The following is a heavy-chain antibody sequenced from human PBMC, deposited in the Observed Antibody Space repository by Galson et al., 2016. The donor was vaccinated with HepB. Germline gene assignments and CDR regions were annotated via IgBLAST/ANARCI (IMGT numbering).Heavy chain of an antibody. J-gene: IGHJ5*02. CDR2: IHQSGSS. CDR1: GVSFSGYY. Sequence: SETLSLTCGLSGVSFSGYYWSWIRQSPGKGLEWIAEIHQSGSSNYNPSLRPRVTISIDTSKSQFSLNLTSVTAADTAVYFCARGRVGVTRSFDHWGQGSLVPVSP. CDR3: ARGRVGVTRSFDH. V-gene: IGHV4-34*01. D-gene: IGHD1-26*01.